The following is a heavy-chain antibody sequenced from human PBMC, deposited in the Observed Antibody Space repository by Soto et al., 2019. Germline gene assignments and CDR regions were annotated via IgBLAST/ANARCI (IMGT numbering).Heavy chain of an antibody. CDR3: AKMGQMYSSSWAPFHY. CDR1: GFTFSSYA. V-gene: IGHV3-23*01. CDR2: ISGSGGST. J-gene: IGHJ4*02. D-gene: IGHD6-13*01. Sequence: GGSLRLSCAASGFTFSSYAMSWVRQAPGKGLEWVSAISGSGGSTYYADSVKGRFTISRDNSKNTLYPQMNSLRAEDTAVYYCAKMGQMYSSSWAPFHYWGQGTLVTVSS.